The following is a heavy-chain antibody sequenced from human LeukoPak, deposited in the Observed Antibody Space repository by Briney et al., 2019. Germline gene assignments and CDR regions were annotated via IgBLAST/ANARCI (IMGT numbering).Heavy chain of an antibody. V-gene: IGHV3-30*02. D-gene: IGHD2-2*01. J-gene: IGHJ4*02. CDR3: ARGVVGYCSSTSCSPRQNYGDYAFSADY. CDR2: IRYDGSNK. CDR1: GFTFSSYG. Sequence: PGGSLRLSCAASGFTFSSYGMHWVRQAPGKGLEWVAFIRYDGSNKYYAASVKGRFTISRDNSKNTLYLHVNSLRPEDTAVYYCARGVVGYCSSTSCSPRQNYGDYAFSADYWGQGTLVTVSS.